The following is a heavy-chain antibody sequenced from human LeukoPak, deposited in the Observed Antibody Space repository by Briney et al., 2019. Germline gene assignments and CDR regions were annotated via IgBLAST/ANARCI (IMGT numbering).Heavy chain of an antibody. D-gene: IGHD2/OR15-2a*01. CDR1: GGSISSYY. J-gene: IGHJ4*02. CDR2: ISDIGSI. Sequence: PSETLSLTCTVSGGSISSYYWSWIRQPPGKGLEWIAYISDIGSINYNPSLNSRVTISLDTSKNQFSLKLSAGTAADTAVYYCAGHHPRNTVDFWGQGTLVTVSS. V-gene: IGHV4-59*08. CDR3: AGHHPRNTVDF.